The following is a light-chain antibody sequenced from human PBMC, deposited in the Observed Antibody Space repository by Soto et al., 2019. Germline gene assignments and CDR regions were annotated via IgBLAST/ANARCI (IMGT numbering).Light chain of an antibody. CDR3: AAWDDTPNGQV. CDR1: RSNIGRNY. CDR2: RNN. Sequence: QSVLTQPPSASGTPGQRVSISWSGSRSNIGRNYVYWYQQLPGTAPKHLIQRNNERPSGVPDRFSGSKSGTSVSLAISGHRSEDEATYYCAAWDDTPNGQVFGGGTQLTVL. J-gene: IGLJ3*02. V-gene: IGLV1-47*01.